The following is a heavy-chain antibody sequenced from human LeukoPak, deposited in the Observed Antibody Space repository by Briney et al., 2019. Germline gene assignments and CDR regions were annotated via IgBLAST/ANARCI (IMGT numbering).Heavy chain of an antibody. J-gene: IGHJ6*02. Sequence: SETLSLTCTVSGGSTSSYYWSWIRQPPGKGLEWIGYIYYSGSTNYNPSLKSRVTISVDTSKNQFSLKLSSVTAADTAVYYCARLQYALYYGMDVWGQGTTVTVSS. D-gene: IGHD2-2*01. CDR3: ARLQYALYYGMDV. CDR1: GGSTSSYY. CDR2: IYYSGST. V-gene: IGHV4-59*08.